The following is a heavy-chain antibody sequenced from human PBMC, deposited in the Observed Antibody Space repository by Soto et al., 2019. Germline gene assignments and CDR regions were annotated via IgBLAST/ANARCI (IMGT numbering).Heavy chain of an antibody. CDR1: GGTFSSHS. Sequence: VQLMQSGAEVKKPGSSVKVSCKASGGTFSSHSINWVRQAPGQGLEWMGGIITLFGTSNYAQNFQSRVTITADQSTSTAYMELNSLTSDDTAVHYCAREVGYGDFSAALLDWGQGTLVTVSS. J-gene: IGHJ4*02. CDR2: IITLFGTS. CDR3: AREVGYGDFSAALLD. D-gene: IGHD2-21*02. V-gene: IGHV1-69*01.